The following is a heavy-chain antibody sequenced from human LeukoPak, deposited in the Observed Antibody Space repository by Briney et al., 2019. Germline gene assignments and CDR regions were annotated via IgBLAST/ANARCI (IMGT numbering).Heavy chain of an antibody. D-gene: IGHD2-15*01. V-gene: IGHV1-46*01. J-gene: IGHJ6*03. Sequence: ASVKVSCKASGYTFTNYYMHWVRQAPGQGLEWMGIINPSGGSTSYAQKFQGRVTMTRDTSKNQFSLKLSSVTAADTAVYYCAICSGGSCYSPYYYYMDVWGKGTTVTVSS. CDR3: AICSGGSCYSPYYYYMDV. CDR1: GYTFTNYY. CDR2: INPSGGST.